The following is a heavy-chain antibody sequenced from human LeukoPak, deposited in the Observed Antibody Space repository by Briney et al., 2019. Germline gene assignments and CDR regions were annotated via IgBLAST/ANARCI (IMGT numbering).Heavy chain of an antibody. V-gene: IGHV3-23*01. CDR1: GFSFLNYA. Sequence: PGGSLRLSCVASGFSFLNYAMSWVRQAPGRGLQWVSQISGTGGATWYAGFARDRFTISRDNSKKTLYLQMSGLRVEDTAMYYCVKDPRDTYGTNWFVSWGQGTLLIVSS. CDR3: VKDPRDTYGTNWFVS. CDR2: ISGTGGAT. J-gene: IGHJ5*01. D-gene: IGHD2-21*01.